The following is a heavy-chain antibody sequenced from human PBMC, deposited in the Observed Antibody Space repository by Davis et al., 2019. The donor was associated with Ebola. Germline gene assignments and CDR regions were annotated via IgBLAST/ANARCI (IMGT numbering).Heavy chain of an antibody. J-gene: IGHJ4*02. Sequence: MPSETLSLTCTVSGGSISRYYWSWIRQPPGKGLEYIGYIFYNGSTNYNPSLKSRVTISVDTSKNQFSLKLSSVTAADTAVYYCARAQLWLHYWGQGTLVTVSS. CDR1: GGSISRYY. CDR3: ARAQLWLHY. D-gene: IGHD5-18*01. CDR2: IFYNGST. V-gene: IGHV4-59*08.